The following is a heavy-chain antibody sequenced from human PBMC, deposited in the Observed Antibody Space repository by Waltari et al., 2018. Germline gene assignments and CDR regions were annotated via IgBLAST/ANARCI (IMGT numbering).Heavy chain of an antibody. V-gene: IGHV3-33*01. CDR1: GFTFSSYG. Sequence: QVQLVESGGGVVQPGRSLRLSCAASGFTFSSYGMHWVRQAPGKGLEWVAVIGYDGSNKYYADSVKGRFTISRDNSKNTLYLQMNSLRAEDTAVYYCARVGVRGVIANAFDIWGQGTMVTVSS. D-gene: IGHD3-10*01. CDR2: IGYDGSNK. CDR3: ARVGVRGVIANAFDI. J-gene: IGHJ3*02.